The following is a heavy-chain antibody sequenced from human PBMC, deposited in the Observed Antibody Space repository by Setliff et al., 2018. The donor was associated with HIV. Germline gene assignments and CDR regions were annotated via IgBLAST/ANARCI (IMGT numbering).Heavy chain of an antibody. D-gene: IGHD7-27*01. CDR1: GGSISGYF. J-gene: IGHJ5*02. CDR3: ARDLPELTGRSFDP. Sequence: SETLSLTCNVSGGSISGYFWTWIRQPAGKGLEWLGRIYTSGSTNYNPSLKSRLSMSIDTSKNHFSLRLTSVTAADTAVYYCARDLPELTGRSFDPWGQGIQVTVSS. V-gene: IGHV4-4*07. CDR2: IYTSGST.